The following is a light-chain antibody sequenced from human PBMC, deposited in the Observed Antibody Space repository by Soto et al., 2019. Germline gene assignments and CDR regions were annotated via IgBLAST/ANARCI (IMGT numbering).Light chain of an antibody. CDR1: QTVNTY. V-gene: IGKV1-39*01. CDR2: AAS. Sequence: DIQMTQSPSSLSASIGDRVTITCRASQTVNTYLHWYQQKPGKAPKLLIYAASNLQSGVPSRLSGSGSGTNFTPSFNSLQPEYFSTYYCQQGYSHPWTFGQGTKVEIK. J-gene: IGKJ1*01. CDR3: QQGYSHPWT.